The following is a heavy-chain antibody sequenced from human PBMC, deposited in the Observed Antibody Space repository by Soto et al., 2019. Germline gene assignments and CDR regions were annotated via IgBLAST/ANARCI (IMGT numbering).Heavy chain of an antibody. D-gene: IGHD3-9*01. CDR1: GGSISSGGCY. CDR3: AAGASTGYYRRPY. V-gene: IGHV4-31*03. CDR2: IYYSGRT. J-gene: IGHJ4*02. Sequence: QVQLQESGPGLVQPSQTLSLMCTVSGGSISSGGCYWRWLRQPPGTGLEWIGYIYYSGRTYYNPPPKSRGTRALDTSKNRGSRKQSTVTAGDTAVEYGAAGASTGYYRRPYWGQGTLVTVSS.